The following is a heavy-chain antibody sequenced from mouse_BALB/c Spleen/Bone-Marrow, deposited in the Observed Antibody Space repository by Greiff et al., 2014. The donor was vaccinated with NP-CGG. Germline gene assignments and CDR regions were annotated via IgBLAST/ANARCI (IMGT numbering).Heavy chain of an antibody. D-gene: IGHD4-1*01. CDR2: IDPANGNI. Sequence: VQLQQSGAELVKPGASVKLSCTASGFNIKDTYMHWVRQRPEQGLEWIGRIDPANGNIKYDPKFQSKAAITADTSSNTAHLQLSSLTSEDTAVYYCVKSITGNYWGQGTTRTVSS. J-gene: IGHJ2*01. CDR3: VKSITGNY. CDR1: GFNIKDTY. V-gene: IGHV14-3*02.